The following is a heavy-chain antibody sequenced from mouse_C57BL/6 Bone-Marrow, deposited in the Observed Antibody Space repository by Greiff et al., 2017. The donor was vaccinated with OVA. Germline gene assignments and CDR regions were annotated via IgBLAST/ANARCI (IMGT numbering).Heavy chain of an antibody. CDR1: GFTFSSYG. J-gene: IGHJ4*01. CDR2: ISSGGSYT. CDR3: ARPDYGSSYDYYAMDY. V-gene: IGHV5-6*01. Sequence: EVQLVESGGDLVKPGGSLKLSCAASGFTFSSYGMSWVRQTPDKRLEWVATISSGGSYTYYPDSVKGRFTISRDNAKNTLYLQMSSLKAEDTAMYYCARPDYGSSYDYYAMDYWGQGTSVTVSS. D-gene: IGHD1-1*01.